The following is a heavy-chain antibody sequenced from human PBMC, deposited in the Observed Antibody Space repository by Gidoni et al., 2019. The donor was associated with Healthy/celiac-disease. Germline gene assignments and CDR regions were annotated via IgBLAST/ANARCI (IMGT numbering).Heavy chain of an antibody. CDR2: ISGSGGST. CDR3: ARNRGWLLRNDAFDI. CDR1: GFTFSSYA. V-gene: IGHV3-23*01. J-gene: IGHJ3*02. D-gene: IGHD3-22*01. Sequence: EVQLFESGGGLVQPGGSLRRSCAASGFTFSSYAMRWVRQAPGKGLEWGSAISGSGGSTYYADSVKGRFTISRDNSKNRLYLKMNSLRAEDTAVYYCARNRGWLLRNDAFDIWGQGTMVTVSS.